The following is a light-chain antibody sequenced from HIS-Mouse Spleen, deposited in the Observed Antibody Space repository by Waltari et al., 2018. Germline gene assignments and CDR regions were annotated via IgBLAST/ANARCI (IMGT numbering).Light chain of an antibody. CDR1: QSVSSSY. CDR2: GAS. J-gene: IGKJ4*01. CDR3: QQYGSSALT. Sequence: EIVLTQSPGTLSLSPGERATLSCRASQSVSSSYLAWYQQKPGQAPRLLIYGASSRATGIPHGLSGSGAGTDFTLTISRLEPEDFAVYYCQQYGSSALTFGGGTKVEIK. V-gene: IGKV3-20*01.